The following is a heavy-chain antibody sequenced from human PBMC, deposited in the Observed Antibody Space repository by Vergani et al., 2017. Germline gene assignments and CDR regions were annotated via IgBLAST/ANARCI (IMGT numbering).Heavy chain of an antibody. CDR3: AKSPAVLRYFDGFWYFDL. Sequence: EVQLLESGGGLVQPGGSLRLSCAASGFTFSSYAMSWVRQAPGKGLEWVSAISGSGGSTYYEDSVKGRFTISRDNSKNTLYLQMNSLRAEDTAVYYCAKSPAVLRYFDGFWYFDLWGRGTLVTVSS. CDR2: ISGSGGST. CDR1: GFTFSSYA. V-gene: IGHV3-23*01. D-gene: IGHD3-9*01. J-gene: IGHJ2*01.